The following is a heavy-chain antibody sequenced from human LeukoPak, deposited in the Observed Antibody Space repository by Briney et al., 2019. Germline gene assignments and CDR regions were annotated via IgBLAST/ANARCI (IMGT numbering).Heavy chain of an antibody. CDR2: IYYSGST. Sequence: PSETLSLTCTVSGGSISSYYWSWIRQPPGKGLEWIGYIYYSGSTNYNPSLKSRVTISVDTSKNQFSLKLSSVTAADTAVYCCATNMITFGGVIDLNWFDPWGQGTLVTVSS. CDR1: GGSISSYY. D-gene: IGHD3-16*02. CDR3: ATNMITFGGVIDLNWFDP. J-gene: IGHJ5*02. V-gene: IGHV4-59*01.